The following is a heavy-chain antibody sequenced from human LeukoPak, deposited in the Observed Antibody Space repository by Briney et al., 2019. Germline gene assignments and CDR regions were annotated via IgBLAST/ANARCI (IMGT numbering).Heavy chain of an antibody. CDR3: VTGRYSYGWYDH. D-gene: IGHD1-26*01. V-gene: IGHV4-59*13. Sequence: PSETLSLTCTVSGGSISSFYWSWLRQPLGKGLEWIGYMYYGGSPNYNPSLKSRVITSLDTSKNQFSLKLNSVTTADTAVYYCVTGRYSYGWYDHWGQGILVTASS. J-gene: IGHJ5*02. CDR2: MYYGGSP. CDR1: GGSISSFY.